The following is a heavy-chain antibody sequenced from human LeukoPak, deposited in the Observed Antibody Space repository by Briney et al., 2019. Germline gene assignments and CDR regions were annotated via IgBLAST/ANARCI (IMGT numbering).Heavy chain of an antibody. CDR3: ARDLGDYDILTGYYSPNWFDP. CDR1: GYTFTSYG. CDR2: IIPIFGTA. V-gene: IGHV1-69*13. D-gene: IGHD3-9*01. Sequence: SVKVSCKASGYTFTSYGISWVRQAPGQGLEWMGGIIPIFGTANYAQKFQGRVTITADESTSTAYMELSSLRSEDTAVYYCARDLGDYDILTGYYSPNWFDPWGQGTLVTVSS. J-gene: IGHJ5*02.